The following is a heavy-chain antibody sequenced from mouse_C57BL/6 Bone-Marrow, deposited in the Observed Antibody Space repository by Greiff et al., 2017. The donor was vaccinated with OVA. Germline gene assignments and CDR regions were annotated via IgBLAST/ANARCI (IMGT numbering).Heavy chain of an antibody. CDR1: GFSLTSYG. CDR3: ARGDYSNYVGYFDV. D-gene: IGHD2-5*01. J-gene: IGHJ1*03. V-gene: IGHV2-2*01. CDR2: IWSGGST. Sequence: VQRVESGPGLVQPSQSLSITCTVSGFSLTSYGVHWVRQSPGKGLEWLGVIWSGGSTDYNAAFISRLSISKDNSKSQVFFKMNSLQADDTAIYYCARGDYSNYVGYFDVWGTGTTVTVSS.